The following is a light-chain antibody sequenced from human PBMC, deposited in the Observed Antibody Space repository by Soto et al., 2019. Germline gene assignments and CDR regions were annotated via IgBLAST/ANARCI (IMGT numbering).Light chain of an antibody. J-gene: IGKJ5*01. CDR2: DAS. V-gene: IGKV1-33*01. CDR3: QQYENLPT. CDR1: QNINNY. Sequence: DIQMTQSPSSLSASVGDRVTITCQAGQNINNYLNCYQQKPGRAPKLLIYDASNLEAGVPSRFRGSGSGTDFTFTISRLQPEDIATYYCQQYENLPTFGQGTRLEIK.